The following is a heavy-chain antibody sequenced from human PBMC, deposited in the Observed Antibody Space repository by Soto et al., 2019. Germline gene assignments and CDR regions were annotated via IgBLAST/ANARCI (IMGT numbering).Heavy chain of an antibody. D-gene: IGHD2-2*01. V-gene: IGHV5-51*01. CDR3: ARHRPTSGWSDFAY. CDR2: IYLVNSDT. J-gene: IGHJ4*02. CDR1: GYNFNNYW. Sequence: GESLKISCKGSGYNFNNYWIGWVRQMPGKGLEWMGIIYLVNSDTKYSPSFQGQVTISADKSISTAYLQWSSLKASDTAIYYCARHRPTSGWSDFAYWGQGTLVTVSS.